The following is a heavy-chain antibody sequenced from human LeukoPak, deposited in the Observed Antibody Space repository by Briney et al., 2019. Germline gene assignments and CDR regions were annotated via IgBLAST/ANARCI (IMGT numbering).Heavy chain of an antibody. CDR1: GGSFSSGGYY. CDR2: VYYSGST. J-gene: IGHJ4*02. Sequence: SQTLSLTCTVSGGSFSSGGYYWSWIRQHPVKGLEWIGYVYYSGSTYYNPSLRSRITILQDTSRNQFSLRLRSVTAADTAIYYCARTPGTGCVDYWGQGILVTVSP. V-gene: IGHV4-31*03. D-gene: IGHD6-19*01. CDR3: ARTPGTGCVDY.